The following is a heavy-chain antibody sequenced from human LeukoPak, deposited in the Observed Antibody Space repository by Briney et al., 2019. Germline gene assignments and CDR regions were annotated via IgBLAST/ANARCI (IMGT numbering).Heavy chain of an antibody. J-gene: IGHJ4*02. CDR1: GYSFTTYW. CDR2: TYPGDSDT. CDR3: ARRSYSSGWFLDY. V-gene: IGHV5-51*01. Sequence: GESLKISCKGSGYSFTTYWIGWVRQMPGKGLEWMGITYPGDSDTKYSPSFQGQVTISADKSISTAFLQWSSLKASDTAMYYCARRSYSSGWFLDYWGQGTLVTVSS. D-gene: IGHD6-19*01.